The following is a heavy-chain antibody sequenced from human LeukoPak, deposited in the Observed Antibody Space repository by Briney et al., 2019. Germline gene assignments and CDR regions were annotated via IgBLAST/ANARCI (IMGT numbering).Heavy chain of an antibody. Sequence: PGGSLRLSCASSGFTFSTYGMHWVRLAPGKGLEWVTFILYDGGNKYHADSVKGRFTISRDNSKNTLYLQMNSLRVEDAAVYYCARDSSMLRGPLVIYYFDFWGQGTLVTVSS. D-gene: IGHD3-10*01. CDR2: ILYDGGNK. V-gene: IGHV3-30*02. CDR1: GFTFSTYG. J-gene: IGHJ4*02. CDR3: ARDSSMLRGPLVIYYFDF.